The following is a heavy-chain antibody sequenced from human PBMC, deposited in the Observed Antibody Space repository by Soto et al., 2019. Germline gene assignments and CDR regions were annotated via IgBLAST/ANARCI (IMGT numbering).Heavy chain of an antibody. D-gene: IGHD6-13*01. CDR1: GGSVSSGSYY. CDR2: IYYSGST. Sequence: PSETLSLTCTVSGGSVSSGSYYWSWIRQPPGKGLEWIGYIYYSGSTNYNPSLKSRVTISVDTSKNQFSLKLSSVTAADTAVYYCARFGTGGSSYEYGDYYYYYGMDVWGQGTTVTFSS. V-gene: IGHV4-61*01. CDR3: ARFGTGGSSYEYGDYYYYYGMDV. J-gene: IGHJ6*02.